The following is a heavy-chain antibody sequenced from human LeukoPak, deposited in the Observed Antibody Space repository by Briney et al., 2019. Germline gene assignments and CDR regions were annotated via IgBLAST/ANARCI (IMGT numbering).Heavy chain of an antibody. V-gene: IGHV3-7*03. CDR2: IKQDGSER. D-gene: IGHD7-27*01. J-gene: IGHJ4*02. Sequence: GGSLGLSCAASGFTFTNYWMNWVRQAPGKGLEWVANIKQDGSERYYVDSVKGRFTISRDNAKNSLYLQMNSLRAEDTAVYYCATANWGLNYWGQGTLVTVSS. CDR3: ATANWGLNY. CDR1: GFTFTNYW.